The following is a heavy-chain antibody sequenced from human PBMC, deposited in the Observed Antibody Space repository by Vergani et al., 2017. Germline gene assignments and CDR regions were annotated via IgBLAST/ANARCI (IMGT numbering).Heavy chain of an antibody. CDR2: ISHSGYT. J-gene: IGHJ4*02. V-gene: IGHV4-38-2*02. CDR3: VRDPWESGGPYSGC. CDR1: GFTFIMHA. D-gene: IGHD2-15*01. Sequence: VQLLESGGDLVQPGGSLRLSCAASGFTFIMHAMSWVRQAPGKGLEWIGSISHSGYTFYSPSRKSRVSMSVDTSKNQFSLRVNSVTAADTAVYYCVRDPWESGGPYSGCWGRGTLVSVSS.